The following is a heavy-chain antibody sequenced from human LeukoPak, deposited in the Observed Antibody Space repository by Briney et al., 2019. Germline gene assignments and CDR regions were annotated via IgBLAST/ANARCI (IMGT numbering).Heavy chain of an antibody. CDR1: GYTFTSYD. J-gene: IGHJ3*02. D-gene: IGHD3-10*01. CDR2: MNPNSGNT. V-gene: IGHV1-8*03. Sequence: ASVKVSCKASGYTFTSYDINWVRQATGQGLEWMGWMNPNSGNTGYAQKFQGRVTITRNTSISTAYMELSSLRSEDTAVYYCARGHMVRGVIKVEDAFDIWGQGTMVTVSS. CDR3: ARGHMVRGVIKVEDAFDI.